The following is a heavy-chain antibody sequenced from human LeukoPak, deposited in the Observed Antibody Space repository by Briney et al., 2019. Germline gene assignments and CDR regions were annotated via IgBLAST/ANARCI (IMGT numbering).Heavy chain of an antibody. CDR2: IYYTGTT. CDR1: GASISSGTYY. CDR3: ARVGSRDNFHFDY. V-gene: IGHV4-31*03. Sequence: SETLSLTCTVSGASISSGTYYWSWIRQLPGKGLEWIGYIYYTGTTDYNPSLKSRVSISRDTSKNQFSLSLSSVTAADTAVFYCARVGSRDNFHFDYWGQGTLVTVSS. D-gene: IGHD6-13*01. J-gene: IGHJ4*02.